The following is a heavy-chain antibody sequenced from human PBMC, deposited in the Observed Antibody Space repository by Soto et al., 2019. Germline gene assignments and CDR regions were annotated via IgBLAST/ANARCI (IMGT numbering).Heavy chain of an antibody. CDR1: GGSISNDAHY. J-gene: IGHJ4*02. CDR3: AIGYCSGGSCYEY. V-gene: IGHV4-61*08. D-gene: IGHD2-15*01. CDR2: IYYSGST. Sequence: SETLSLTCTVSGGSISNDAHYWNWIRQPPGKGLEWIGYIYYSGSTNYNPSLMSRVTISVDTSKNQFSLKLSSVTAVDTAVYYCAIGYCSGGSCYEYWGQGTLVTV.